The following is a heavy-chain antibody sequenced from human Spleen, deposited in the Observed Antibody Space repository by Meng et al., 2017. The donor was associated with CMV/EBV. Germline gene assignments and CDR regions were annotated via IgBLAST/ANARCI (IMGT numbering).Heavy chain of an antibody. J-gene: IGHJ6*02. D-gene: IGHD3-22*01. CDR2: ISSSGSTI. Sequence: GGSLRLSCAASGFTFSNRWMHWVRQAPGKGLEWVSYISSSGSTIYYADSVKGRFTFSRDNAKNSLYVQMNSLRAEDTAVYYCARMYYYDSSRGMDVWGQGTTVTVSS. CDR3: ARMYYYDSSRGMDV. CDR1: GFTFSNRW. V-gene: IGHV3-48*04.